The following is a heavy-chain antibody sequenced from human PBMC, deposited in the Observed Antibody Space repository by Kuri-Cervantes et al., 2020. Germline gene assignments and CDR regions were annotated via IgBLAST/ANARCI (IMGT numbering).Heavy chain of an antibody. CDR2: IYHSGST. V-gene: IGHV4-38-2*01. CDR3: ARHLSMTEVVHTGRFDP. D-gene: IGHD3-22*01. CDR1: GYSISSGYY. J-gene: IGHJ5*02. Sequence: GSLRLSCAVSGYSISSGYYWGWIRQPPGKGLEWIGSIYHSGSTHYNPSLKSRVTISVDTSKNQFSLKLSSVTAADTAIYYCARHLSMTEVVHTGRFDPWGQGTLVTVSS.